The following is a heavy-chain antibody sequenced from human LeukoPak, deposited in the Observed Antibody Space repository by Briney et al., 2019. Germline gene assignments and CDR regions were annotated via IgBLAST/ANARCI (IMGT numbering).Heavy chain of an antibody. J-gene: IGHJ4*02. CDR3: ALVYGCSSTSCYQFDY. D-gene: IGHD2-2*01. CDR1: GFTFSSYA. Sequence: PGGSLRLSCAASGFTFSSYAMHWVRQAPGKGLEWVAVISYDGGNKYYADSVKGRFTISRDNSKNTLYLQMNSLRAEDTAVYYCALVYGCSSTSCYQFDYWGQGTLVTVSS. V-gene: IGHV3-30*04. CDR2: ISYDGGNK.